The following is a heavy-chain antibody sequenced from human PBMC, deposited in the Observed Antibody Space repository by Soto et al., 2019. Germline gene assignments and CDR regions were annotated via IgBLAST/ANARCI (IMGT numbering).Heavy chain of an antibody. CDR2: IYYSGST. V-gene: IGHV4-59*01. CDR1: GGSISSYY. Sequence: SETLSLTCTVSGGSISSYYWSWIRQPPGKGLEWIGYIYYSGSTNYNPSLKSRVTISVDTSKNHFSLKVSSVTTADTAMYYCAREGGERYPFDTWGQGTLVTVSS. CDR3: AREGGERYPFDT. J-gene: IGHJ5*02. D-gene: IGHD1-1*01.